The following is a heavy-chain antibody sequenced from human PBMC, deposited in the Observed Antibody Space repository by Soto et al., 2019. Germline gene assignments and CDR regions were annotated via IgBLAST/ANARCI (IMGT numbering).Heavy chain of an antibody. V-gene: IGHV3-21*01. D-gene: IGHD1-1*01. Sequence: GGSLRLSCAASGFTFSSYSMNWFRQAPGKGLEWVSSISSSSSYIYYADSVKGRFTISRDNAKNSLYLQMNSLRAEDTAVYYCARGGQLEPFDYWGQGTLVTVSS. CDR1: GFTFSSYS. CDR2: ISSSSSYI. CDR3: ARGGQLEPFDY. J-gene: IGHJ4*02.